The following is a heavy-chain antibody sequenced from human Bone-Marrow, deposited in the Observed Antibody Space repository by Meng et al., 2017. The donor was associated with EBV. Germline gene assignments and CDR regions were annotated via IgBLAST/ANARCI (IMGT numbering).Heavy chain of an antibody. CDR3: TTDPPYTMGRYSQH. CDR2: IKSNVNGGTT. Sequence: GQLGEAGGGLVQPGGSPRLSCAVSGFVFSNLWMTWVRQAPGRGLEWVGLIKSNVNGGTTDYAAPMKGKFTISRDDSKSTIYLQMNSLKAEDTAVYFCTTDPPYTMGRYSQHWGQGTLVTVSS. V-gene: IGHV3-15*01. CDR1: GFVFSNLW. D-gene: IGHD3-10*01. J-gene: IGHJ1*01.